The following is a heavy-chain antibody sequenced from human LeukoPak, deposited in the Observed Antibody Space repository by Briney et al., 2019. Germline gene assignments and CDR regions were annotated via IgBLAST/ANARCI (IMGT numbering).Heavy chain of an antibody. J-gene: IGHJ3*02. D-gene: IGHD3-22*01. Sequence: ASVKVSCKASGYTFTSYDINWVRQATGQGLEWMGWMNPNSGNTGYAQKFQGGVTMTRNTSISTAYMELSSLRSEDTAVYYCARVKSYYYDTSDKDAFDIWGQGTMVTVSS. CDR1: GYTFTSYD. CDR3: ARVKSYYYDTSDKDAFDI. CDR2: MNPNSGNT. V-gene: IGHV1-8*01.